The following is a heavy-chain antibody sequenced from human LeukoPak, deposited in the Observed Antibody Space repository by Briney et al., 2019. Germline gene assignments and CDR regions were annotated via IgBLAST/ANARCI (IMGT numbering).Heavy chain of an antibody. V-gene: IGHV1-18*01. CDR2: ISAYNGNT. Sequence: ASVKVYCKASGYTFTSCGISWVRPAPGQGLGWMRWISAYNGNTNYAQKLQGRVTMTTDTSTSTAYMELRSVRSDDTAVYYCATGADTIFGVVIDWGQGTLVTVSS. CDR3: ATGADTIFGVVID. J-gene: IGHJ4*02. D-gene: IGHD3-3*01. CDR1: GYTFTSCG.